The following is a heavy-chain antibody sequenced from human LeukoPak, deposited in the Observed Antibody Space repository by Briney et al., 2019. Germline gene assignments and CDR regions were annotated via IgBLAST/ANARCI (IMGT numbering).Heavy chain of an antibody. CDR3: ARDNDYGDYFDY. CDR1: VGTSCIYA. D-gene: IGHD4-17*01. V-gene: IGHV1-69*06. J-gene: IGHJ4*02. CDR2: IIPILGTA. Sequence: VSRELSVGTSCIYATSGVPATPRQGRECRGGIIPILGTANYAQKFQGRDTITADKSPSTAYVELSSLRSEDTAVYYWARDNDYGDYFDYWGQGTLVTVSS.